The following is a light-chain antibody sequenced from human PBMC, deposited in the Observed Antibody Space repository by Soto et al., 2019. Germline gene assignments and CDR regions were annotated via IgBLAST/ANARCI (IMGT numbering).Light chain of an antibody. J-gene: IGLJ1*01. CDR2: DDS. CDR1: SSDVGGYNY. Sequence: QSALTQPRSVSGSPGQSVTISCTGTSSDVGGYNYVSWYQQHPGEAPKVMIYDDSERPSGVPDRFSGSKSGNTASLTISGLQAEDEADYYCCSYAGSPRYVFGTGTQLTVL. CDR3: CSYAGSPRYV. V-gene: IGLV2-11*01.